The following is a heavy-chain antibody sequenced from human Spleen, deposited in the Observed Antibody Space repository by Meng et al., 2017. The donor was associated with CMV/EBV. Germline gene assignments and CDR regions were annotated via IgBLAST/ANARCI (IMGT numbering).Heavy chain of an antibody. CDR1: GFSFSTHA. CDR2: ISKDGSNK. Sequence: GESLKISCAASGFSFSTHAMHWVRQTPGKGLEWVAVISKDGSNKYYADSVKGRFTISRDNSKNTLYLQMNSLRAEDTAVYYCARWFDYWGQGTLVTVSS. CDR3: ARWFDY. J-gene: IGHJ5*01. V-gene: IGHV3-30*04.